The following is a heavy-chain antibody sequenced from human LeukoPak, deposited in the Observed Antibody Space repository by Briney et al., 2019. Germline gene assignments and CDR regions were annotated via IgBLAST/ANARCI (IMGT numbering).Heavy chain of an antibody. D-gene: IGHD3-22*01. V-gene: IGHV3-49*04. CDR2: IRSKAYGGTT. Sequence: TGGSLRLSCTASGFTFGDYAMSWVRQAPGKGLEWVGFIRSKAYGGTTEYAASVKGRLTISRDDSKSIAYLQMNSLKTEDTAVYYCTRDYYDSSGYYYLIYFDYWGQGTLVTVSS. CDR1: GFTFGDYA. CDR3: TRDYYDSSGYYYLIYFDY. J-gene: IGHJ4*02.